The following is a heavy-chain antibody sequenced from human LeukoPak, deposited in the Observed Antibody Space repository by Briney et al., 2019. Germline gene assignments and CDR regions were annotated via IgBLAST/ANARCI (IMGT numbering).Heavy chain of an antibody. CDR2: INQGGSDK. Sequence: PGGSLRLSCAASGFTFSCHWMSWVRQAPGKGLEWVANINQGGSDKYYVDSVKGRFTISRDNANNLLYLQMNSLRGEDTAVYYCTRDGSRAEDDWGQGTLVTVSS. CDR1: GFTFSCHW. J-gene: IGHJ4*02. V-gene: IGHV3-7*01. CDR3: TRDGSRAEDD. D-gene: IGHD1-14*01.